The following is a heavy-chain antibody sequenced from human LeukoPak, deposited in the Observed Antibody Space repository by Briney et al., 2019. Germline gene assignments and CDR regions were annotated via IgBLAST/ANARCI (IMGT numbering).Heavy chain of an antibody. CDR3: ARDRDASGWYGFGTGYYFDY. Sequence: GGSLRLSCAASGFTFSDYYMTWICQAPGKGLEWVSYTSSSGSTIYYADSVKGRFTISRDNAKNSLYLQMNSLRAEDTAVYYCARDRDASGWYGFGTGYYFDYWGQGTLVTVSS. J-gene: IGHJ4*02. D-gene: IGHD6-19*01. V-gene: IGHV3-11*01. CDR1: GFTFSDYY. CDR2: TSSSGSTI.